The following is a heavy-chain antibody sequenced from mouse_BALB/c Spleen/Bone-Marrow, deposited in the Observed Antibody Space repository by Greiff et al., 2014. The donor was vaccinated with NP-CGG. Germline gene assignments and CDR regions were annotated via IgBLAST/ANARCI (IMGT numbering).Heavy chain of an antibody. CDR2: IYPGNSDT. V-gene: IGHV1-5*01. D-gene: IGHD4-1*01. J-gene: IGHJ1*01. CDR1: GYSFSSYW. Sequence: VQLKQSGTVLTRPGASVKMSCKASGYSFSSYWMHWGKQRPGQGLEWIGAIYPGNSDTTYNQKFKGKAKLTAVTSASTAYMELSSLTNEDSAVYYCTRNWDWYFDVWGAGTTVTVSS. CDR3: TRNWDWYFDV.